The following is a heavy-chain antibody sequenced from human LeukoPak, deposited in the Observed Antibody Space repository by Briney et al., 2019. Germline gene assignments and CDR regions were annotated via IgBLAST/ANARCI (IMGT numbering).Heavy chain of an antibody. CDR2: IRGNGET. CDR1: GLSFSSFA. CDR3: ARVQGYYGMDV. Sequence: GGSLRLSCAASGLSFSSFAMSWVRQGPARGLEWVSSIRGNGETFYADSVKGRFTLSSDSSRNTVYFQLNSLRAEDTAVYYCARVQGYYGMDVWGQGTTVTVSS. V-gene: IGHV3-23*01. J-gene: IGHJ6*02.